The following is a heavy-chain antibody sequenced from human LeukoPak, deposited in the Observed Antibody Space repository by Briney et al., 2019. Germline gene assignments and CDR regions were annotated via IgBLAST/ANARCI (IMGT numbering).Heavy chain of an antibody. D-gene: IGHD6-19*01. Sequence: GGSLRLSCAASGFTFSSYAMSWVRQAPGKGLEWVSAISGSGGSTYYADPVKGRFTISRDNSKNTLYLQMNSLRAEDTAVYYCAKDFLSSSGSSWFDPWGQGTLVTVSS. CDR2: ISGSGGST. V-gene: IGHV3-23*01. J-gene: IGHJ5*02. CDR1: GFTFSSYA. CDR3: AKDFLSSSGSSWFDP.